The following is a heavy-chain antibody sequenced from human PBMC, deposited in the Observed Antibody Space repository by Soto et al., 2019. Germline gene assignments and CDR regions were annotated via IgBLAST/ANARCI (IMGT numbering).Heavy chain of an antibody. J-gene: IGHJ5*02. Sequence: RASVKVSCKASGYTFTSYDINWVRQATGQGLEWMGWMNPNSGNTGYAQKFQGRVTMTRNTSISTAYMELISLRSEDTAVYYCARVYYDFWSGLRWFDPWGQGTLVTVSS. D-gene: IGHD3-3*01. CDR3: ARVYYDFWSGLRWFDP. CDR2: MNPNSGNT. V-gene: IGHV1-8*01. CDR1: GYTFTSYD.